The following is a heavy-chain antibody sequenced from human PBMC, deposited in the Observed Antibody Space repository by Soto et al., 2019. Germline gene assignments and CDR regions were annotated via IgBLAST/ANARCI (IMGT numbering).Heavy chain of an antibody. CDR3: ARESRYCSGGSCYFLPGIDY. CDR1: GYIFVNYG. D-gene: IGHD2-15*01. Sequence: SVKVSCKASGYIFVNYGIAWVRQAPGQGLEWMGGIIPIFGTANYAQKFQGRVTITADESTSTAYMELSSLRSEDTAVYYCARESRYCSGGSCYFLPGIDYWGQGTLVTVSS. J-gene: IGHJ4*02. V-gene: IGHV1-69*13. CDR2: IIPIFGTA.